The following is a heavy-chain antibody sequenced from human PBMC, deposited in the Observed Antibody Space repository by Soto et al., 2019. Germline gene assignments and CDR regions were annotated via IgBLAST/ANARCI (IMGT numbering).Heavy chain of an antibody. CDR3: SKFWGETGYCTRTSCLYYFDY. V-gene: IGHV3-23*01. J-gene: IGHJ4*02. Sequence: TGGSLRLSCEASGFNFNKFAMSWVRQAPGKGLEWVSTISDSGSTYYTDSVKGRFTISRDSSKNTLYLQMNSLRAEDTAVYYCSKFWGETGYCTRTSCLYYFDYWGQGTPVTVSS. CDR2: ISDSGST. D-gene: IGHD2-2*03. CDR1: GFNFNKFA.